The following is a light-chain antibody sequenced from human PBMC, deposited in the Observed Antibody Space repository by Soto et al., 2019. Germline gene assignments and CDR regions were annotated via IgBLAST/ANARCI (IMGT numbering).Light chain of an antibody. CDR2: EDY. Sequence: QSVLTQPPSLSAAPGQRVTISCSGSGSNVAKNYVSWYLQFPGTAPKLLIYEDYKRFSGIPDRFSGSKSGTSATLGITGLQTGDEADYYCGTWDSSLSAWVFGGGTQLTVL. CDR1: GSNVAKNY. V-gene: IGLV1-51*02. CDR3: GTWDSSLSAWV. J-gene: IGLJ3*02.